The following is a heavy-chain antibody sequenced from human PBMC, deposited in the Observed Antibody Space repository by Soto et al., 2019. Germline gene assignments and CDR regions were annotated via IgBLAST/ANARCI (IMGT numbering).Heavy chain of an antibody. V-gene: IGHV1-69*12. CDR2: IIPIFGTA. CDR1: GGTFSSYA. D-gene: IGHD2-2*01. J-gene: IGHJ6*02. Sequence: QVQLVQSGAEVKKPGSSVKVSCKASGGTFSSYAISWVRQAPGQGLEWMGGIIPIFGTANYEQKFQGRVTITAHDSAGTAHMELSSLSSAGTAVCYCARLVPAAFYYGMDVWGQGTTVTVSS. CDR3: ARLVPAAFYYGMDV.